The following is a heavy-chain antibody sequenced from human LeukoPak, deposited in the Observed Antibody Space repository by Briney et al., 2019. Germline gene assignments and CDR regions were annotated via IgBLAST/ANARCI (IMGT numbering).Heavy chain of an antibody. CDR1: GYTFTSYG. J-gene: IGHJ6*03. CDR3: ARDLGDTAMGYYMDV. Sequence: GASVTLSCKASGYTFTSYGISWVRQAPGQGREWMGWISAYNGNTNYAQKLQGRVTMTTDTSTSTAYMELRSLRSDDTAVYYCARDLGDTAMGYYMDVWGKGTTVTVSS. D-gene: IGHD5-18*01. CDR2: ISAYNGNT. V-gene: IGHV1-18*01.